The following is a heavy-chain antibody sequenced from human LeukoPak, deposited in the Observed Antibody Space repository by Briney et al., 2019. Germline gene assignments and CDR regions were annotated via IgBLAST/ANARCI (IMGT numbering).Heavy chain of an antibody. CDR1: GGSISSYY. Sequence: PSEPLSLTCTFSGGSISSYYWSWLRQPPGKGLELIGYIYYSGSTNYNPSLKSRVTISVDTSKNQFSLKLSSVTAADTAVYYCARVGRGDAFDIWGQGTMVTVSS. V-gene: IGHV4-59*01. CDR2: IYYSGST. CDR3: ARVGRGDAFDI. J-gene: IGHJ3*02. D-gene: IGHD6-25*01.